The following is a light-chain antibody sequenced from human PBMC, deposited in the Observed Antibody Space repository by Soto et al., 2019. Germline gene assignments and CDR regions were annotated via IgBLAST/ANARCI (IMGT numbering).Light chain of an antibody. V-gene: IGKV3-15*01. CDR2: GAS. CDR1: QTVAST. CDR3: QQYHNWPPQYT. J-gene: IGKJ2*01. Sequence: EIVMTQSPAILSVSPWERATLSCRARQTVASTLAWYQQKPGQAPRLLIHGASPRATGVSARFSGSGSGTEFTLTISSLQSEDFAVYYCQQYHNWPPQYTFDQGTKLQIK.